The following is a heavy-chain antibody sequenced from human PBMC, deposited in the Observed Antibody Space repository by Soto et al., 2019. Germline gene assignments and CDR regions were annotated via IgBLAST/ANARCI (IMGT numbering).Heavy chain of an antibody. Sequence: GGSLRLSCAASGFTFSSYSMNWVRQAPGKGLEWVSSISSSSSYIYYADSVKGRFTISRDNAKNSLYLQMNSLRAEDTAVYYCASFLGRIAVAGTDYYYYGMDVWGQGTTVTASS. V-gene: IGHV3-21*01. J-gene: IGHJ6*02. CDR3: ASFLGRIAVAGTDYYYYGMDV. CDR1: GFTFSSYS. D-gene: IGHD6-19*01. CDR2: ISSSSSYI.